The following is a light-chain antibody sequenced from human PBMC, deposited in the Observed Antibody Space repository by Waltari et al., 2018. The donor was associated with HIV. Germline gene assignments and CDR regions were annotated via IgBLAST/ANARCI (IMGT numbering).Light chain of an antibody. J-gene: IGKJ2*01. CDR1: QSVLYNSNNNNY. CDR3: QQYYAAPGT. V-gene: IGKV4-1*01. Sequence: IVMTQAPDSLAVSLGERATINCKSSQSVLYNSNNNNYLAWYQQKLGQPPKLLIYWASTQNSGVPDRFRSSGSVTDFTVAISSLQAEDVAVDYCQQYYAAPGTFGQGTKLEIK. CDR2: WAS.